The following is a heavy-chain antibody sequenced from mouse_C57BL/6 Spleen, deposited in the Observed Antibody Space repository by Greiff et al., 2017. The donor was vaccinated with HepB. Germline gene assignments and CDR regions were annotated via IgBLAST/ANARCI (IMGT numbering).Heavy chain of an antibody. D-gene: IGHD1-1*01. CDR1: GFTFSSYA. V-gene: IGHV5-4*01. Sequence: EVQRVESGGGLVKPGGSLKLSCAASGFTFSSYAMSWVRQTPEKRLEWVATISDGGSYTYYPDNVKGRFTISRDNAKNNLYLQMSHLKSEDTAMYYCARDRRYGSSWYFDVWGTGTTVTVSS. CDR2: ISDGGSYT. CDR3: ARDRRYGSSWYFDV. J-gene: IGHJ1*03.